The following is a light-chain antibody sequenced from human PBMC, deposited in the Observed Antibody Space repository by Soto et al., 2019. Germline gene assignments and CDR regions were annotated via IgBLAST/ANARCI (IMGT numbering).Light chain of an antibody. CDR3: SSYTTSSTYV. CDR1: YSDVGAYTY. Sequence: QSALTQPASVSGSPGQSITISCTGPYSDVGAYTYFSWYQHHPGKAPKLMVSGVSNRPSGVSDRFSGSKSGNTASLTISGLQAEDEADYYCSSYTTSSTYVFGTGAKLTVL. J-gene: IGLJ1*01. V-gene: IGLV2-14*03. CDR2: GVS.